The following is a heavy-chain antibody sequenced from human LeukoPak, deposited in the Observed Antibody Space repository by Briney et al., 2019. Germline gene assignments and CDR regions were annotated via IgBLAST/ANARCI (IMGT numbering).Heavy chain of an antibody. V-gene: IGHV4-34*01. CDR3: ERDGSGWPTYYFDY. Sequence: SETLSLTCAVYGGSFSGYYWRWVRQPPGKGLEWIGEINHSGSTKYNPSLKSRVTISVDTSKNQFSLKLSSVTGADTAVYYCERDGSGWPTYYFDYWGQGTLVTVSS. D-gene: IGHD6-19*01. J-gene: IGHJ4*02. CDR2: INHSGST. CDR1: GGSFSGYY.